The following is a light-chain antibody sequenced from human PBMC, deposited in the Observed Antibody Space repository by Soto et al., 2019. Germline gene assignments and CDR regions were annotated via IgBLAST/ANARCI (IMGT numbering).Light chain of an antibody. CDR1: SSDVGSYHF. CDR3: ISYAPGGTLWV. Sequence: QSALTQPASVSGSLGQSITISCTGSSSDVGSYHFVSWYQQHPDKAPKLLISTVNSRPSGVSNRFSGSESGNTASLTISGLQAEDEADYYCISYAPGGTLWVFCGGTKLTV. CDR2: TVN. V-gene: IGLV2-14*01. J-gene: IGLJ3*02.